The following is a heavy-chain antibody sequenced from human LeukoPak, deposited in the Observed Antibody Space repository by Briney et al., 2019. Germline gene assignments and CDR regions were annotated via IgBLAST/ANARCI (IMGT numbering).Heavy chain of an antibody. CDR2: ISSSSSTI. Sequence: GGSLRLSCAASGFTFSTYNMNWVRQAPGKGLEWVSYISSSSSTIYYADSVKGRFTISRDNAKNSLYLQMNSLRAEDTAVYYCARDPNWNDGLIDYWGQGTLVTVSS. CDR1: GFTFSTYN. J-gene: IGHJ4*02. V-gene: IGHV3-48*01. CDR3: ARDPNWNDGLIDY. D-gene: IGHD1-1*01.